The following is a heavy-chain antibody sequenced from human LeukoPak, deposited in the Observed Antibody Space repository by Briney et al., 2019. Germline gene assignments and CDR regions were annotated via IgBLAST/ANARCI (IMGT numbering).Heavy chain of an antibody. J-gene: IGHJ5*01. CDR2: ISGSGGGT. V-gene: IGHV3-23*01. Sequence: PGGSLRLSCAASRFARFTFSDAWVIWVRQAPGKGLEWVSAISGSGGGTYYADSVKGRFTISRDNSKNTLYLQMNSLRAEDTALYYCAKDPRYGSGSYYKSGWFDSWGQGTLVTVSS. D-gene: IGHD3-10*01. CDR3: AKDPRYGSGSYYKSGWFDS. CDR1: RFARFTFSDA.